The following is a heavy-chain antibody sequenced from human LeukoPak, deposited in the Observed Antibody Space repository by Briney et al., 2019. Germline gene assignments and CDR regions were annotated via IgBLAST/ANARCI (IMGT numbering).Heavy chain of an antibody. CDR3: ARSVMVEGAYYYYYGMDV. CDR1: GGSISSYY. V-gene: IGHV4-59*08. CDR2: IYYSGST. J-gene: IGHJ6*02. D-gene: IGHD2-21*01. Sequence: SETLSLTCTVSGGSISSYYWSWIRQPPGKGLEWIGYIYYSGSTNYNPSLKSRVTISVDTSKNQFSLELSSVTAADTAVYYCARSVMVEGAYYYYYGMDVWGQGTTVTVSS.